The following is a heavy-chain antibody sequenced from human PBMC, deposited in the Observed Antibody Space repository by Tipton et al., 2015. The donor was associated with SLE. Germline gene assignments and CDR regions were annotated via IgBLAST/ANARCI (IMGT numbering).Heavy chain of an antibody. CDR1: GGSISSYY. Sequence: TLSLTCTVSGGSISSYYWSWIRQPQGKGLEWIGFIYYSGGTNYNPSLKSRVTISVDTSKNQFPLKLSSVTAADTAVYYCARGGDYGWNWFDPWGQGTLVTVSS. D-gene: IGHD4-17*01. CDR3: ARGGDYGWNWFDP. V-gene: IGHV4-59*01. CDR2: IYYSGGT. J-gene: IGHJ5*02.